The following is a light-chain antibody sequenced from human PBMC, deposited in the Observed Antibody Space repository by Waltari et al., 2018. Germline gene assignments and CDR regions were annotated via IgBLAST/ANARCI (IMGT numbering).Light chain of an antibody. CDR3: CSYRPRRIGL. Sequence: QSALTHPPSVSTPLGPSVSIYCPARSSVVGGYVVVSWFQQHSGTTPGLLIYDGKKRSAGVSDRFSGSKSANTASLTISGLQAEDEADYYCCSYRPRRIGLFGGGTRLTVL. V-gene: IGLV2-11*01. CDR1: SSVVGGYVV. CDR2: DGK. J-gene: IGLJ2*01.